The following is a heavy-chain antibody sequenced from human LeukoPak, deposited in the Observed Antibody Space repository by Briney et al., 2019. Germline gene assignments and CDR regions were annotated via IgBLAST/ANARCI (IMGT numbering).Heavy chain of an antibody. Sequence: GGSLRLSCAASGFSFSRYWMSWVRQAPGKGLEWVANIKQDGGERYYVDSVRGRFTISRDNAKNSLYLQMNSLRAEDTAVYFCAMIEQVVSNVEGGYWGQGTLVTVSS. CDR2: IKQDGGER. V-gene: IGHV3-7*01. CDR3: AMIEQVVSNVEGGY. CDR1: GFSFSRYW. J-gene: IGHJ4*02. D-gene: IGHD6-6*01.